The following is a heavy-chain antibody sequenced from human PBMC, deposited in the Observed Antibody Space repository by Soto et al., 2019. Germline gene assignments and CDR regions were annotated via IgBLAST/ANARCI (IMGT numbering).Heavy chain of an antibody. CDR3: AREEEARLRGFEERPNNWFDP. CDR2: INHSGST. D-gene: IGHD5-12*01. V-gene: IGHV4-34*01. CDR1: GGSFSGYY. Sequence: SETLSLTCAVYGGSFSGYYWSWIRQPPGKGLEWIGEINHSGSTNYNPSLKSRVTISVDTSKNQFSLKLSSVTAADTAVYYCAREEEARLRGFEERPNNWFDPWGQGTLVTVSS. J-gene: IGHJ5*02.